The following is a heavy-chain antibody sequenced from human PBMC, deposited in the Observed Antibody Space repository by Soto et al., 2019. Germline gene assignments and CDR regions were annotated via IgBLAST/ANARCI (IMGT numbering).Heavy chain of an antibody. J-gene: IGHJ6*02. Sequence: SETLSLTCAVYGGSLSGYYWSWIRQPPGKGLEWIGEINHSGGTNYNPSLRSRVTISVEPSKNQFSLKLSSLTATATAVHSCGSVGYGTYCYYYCGMDVWGQGPTVTVSS. CDR1: GGSLSGYY. CDR2: INHSGGT. CDR3: GSVGYGTYCYYYCGMDV. D-gene: IGHD6-13*01. V-gene: IGHV4-34*01.